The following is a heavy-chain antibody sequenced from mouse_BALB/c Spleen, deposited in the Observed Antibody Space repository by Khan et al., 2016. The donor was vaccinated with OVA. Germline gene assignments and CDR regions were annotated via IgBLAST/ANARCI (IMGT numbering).Heavy chain of an antibody. V-gene: IGHV2-3*01. J-gene: IGHJ4*01. CDR2: IWGDGST. Sequence: QVQLKQSGPGLVAPSQSLSITCTVSGFSLTTYGVNWIRQPPGKGLEWLGVIWGDGSTNYHSALISSMSISKDNSQSKVFLKLNSLQTDDTATYYCAKLGDGSTYAMDYWGQGTSVTVSS. D-gene: IGHD2-3*01. CDR1: GFSLTTYG. CDR3: AKLGDGSTYAMDY.